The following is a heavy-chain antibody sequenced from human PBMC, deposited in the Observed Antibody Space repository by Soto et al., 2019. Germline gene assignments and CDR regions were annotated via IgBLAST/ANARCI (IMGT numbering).Heavy chain of an antibody. J-gene: IGHJ6*02. V-gene: IGHV1-69*01. CDR2: IIPIFGTA. CDR3: ARVGGSYYVLDYYYYGMDV. D-gene: IGHD1-26*01. CDR1: GGTFSSYA. Sequence: QVQLVQSGAEVKKPGSSVKVSCKASGGTFSSYAISWVRQAPGQGLEWRGGIIPIFGTANYAQKFQGRVTITADESTSTAYMELSSLRSEDTAVYYCARVGGSYYVLDYYYYGMDVWGQGTTVTVSS.